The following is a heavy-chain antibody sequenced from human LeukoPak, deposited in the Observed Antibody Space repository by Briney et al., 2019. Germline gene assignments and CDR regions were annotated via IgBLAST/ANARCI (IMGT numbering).Heavy chain of an antibody. D-gene: IGHD4-17*01. Sequence: ASVKVSCKASGYTFTGYYMHWVRQAPGQGLEWMGWINPNSGGTIYAQKFQGRVTMTEDTSTDTAYMELSSLRSEDTAVYYCATGPYGDYYDYWGQGTLVTVSS. CDR2: INPNSGGT. CDR3: ATGPYGDYYDY. V-gene: IGHV1-2*02. J-gene: IGHJ4*02. CDR1: GYTFTGYY.